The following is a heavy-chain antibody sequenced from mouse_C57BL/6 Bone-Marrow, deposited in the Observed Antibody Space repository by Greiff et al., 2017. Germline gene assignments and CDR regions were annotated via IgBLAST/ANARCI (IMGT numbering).Heavy chain of an antibody. CDR1: GYTFTSYT. CDR3: ARSERAQALDY. Sequence: QVQLQQSGAELARPGASVKMSCKASGYTFTSYTMPWVKQRPGQGLEWIGYITPSSGYTKYTQKFKDKATLTADKASSTAYMQLSSLTSEDSAVYYCARSERAQALDYWGQGTTLTVSS. CDR2: ITPSSGYT. J-gene: IGHJ2*01. V-gene: IGHV1-4*01. D-gene: IGHD3-2*02.